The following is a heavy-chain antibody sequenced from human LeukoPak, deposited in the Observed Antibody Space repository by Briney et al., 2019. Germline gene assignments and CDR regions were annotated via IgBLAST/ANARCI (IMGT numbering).Heavy chain of an antibody. V-gene: IGHV3-23*01. D-gene: IGHD1-26*01. CDR2: ISGSGGGT. CDR3: AKDLGRYRNNFFDY. J-gene: IGHJ4*02. CDR1: GFTFSSIA. Sequence: GGSLRLSCAASGFTFSSIAMSWVRQPPDKGLEWVSTISGSGGGTYYADSVKGRFTISRDDSKNTLYLQMNSLRADDTAVYYCAKDLGRYRNNFFDYWGQGNLVTVSS.